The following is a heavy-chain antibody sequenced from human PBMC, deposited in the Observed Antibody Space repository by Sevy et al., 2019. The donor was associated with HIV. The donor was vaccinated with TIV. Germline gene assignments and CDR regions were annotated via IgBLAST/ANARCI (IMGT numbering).Heavy chain of an antibody. CDR1: GFTFSTYS. CDR3: ARDYNSGWRKFNLFDP. D-gene: IGHD6-19*01. J-gene: IGHJ5*02. Sequence: GGSLRLSCAASGFTFSTYSMNWVRQAPGKGLEWVSSISSTSSYIDYAYSVKGRFTISRDNAKNSLYLQMNNLRAEDTAVYYCARDYNSGWRKFNLFDPWSQGTLVTVSS. CDR2: ISSTSSYI. V-gene: IGHV3-21*01.